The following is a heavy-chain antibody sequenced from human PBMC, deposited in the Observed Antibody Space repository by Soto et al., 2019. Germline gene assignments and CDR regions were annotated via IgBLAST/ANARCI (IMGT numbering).Heavy chain of an antibody. Sequence: GASVKVSCKASGGTFSSYAISWVRQAPGQGLEWMGGIIPIFGTANYARKFQGRVTITADESTSTAYMELSSLRSEDTAVYYCARDRGSYNWFDPWGQGTLVTVSS. CDR2: IIPIFGTA. CDR3: ARDRGSYNWFDP. J-gene: IGHJ5*02. D-gene: IGHD6-13*01. CDR1: GGTFSSYA. V-gene: IGHV1-69*13.